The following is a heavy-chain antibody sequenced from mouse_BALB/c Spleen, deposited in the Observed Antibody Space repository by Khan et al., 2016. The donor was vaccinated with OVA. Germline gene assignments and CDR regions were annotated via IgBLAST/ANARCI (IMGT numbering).Heavy chain of an antibody. J-gene: IGHJ3*01. V-gene: IGHV5-9*03. CDR3: ARSNYGTFAY. D-gene: IGHD2-1*01. CDR1: GFTFSSYT. CDR2: ISSSGVNT. Sequence: EVELVESGGALLKPGGSLKLSCAPSGFTFSSYTMSWVGQPPKKRRKWVATISSSGVNTYYPDRVRGGFPISRDNAKNNLYLQMSSLRSEDTALYYCARSNYGTFAYWGQGTLVTVS.